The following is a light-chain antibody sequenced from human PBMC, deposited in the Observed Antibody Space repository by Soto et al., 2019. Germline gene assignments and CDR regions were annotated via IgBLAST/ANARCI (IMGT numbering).Light chain of an antibody. V-gene: IGKV3-20*01. Sequence: EIVLTQSPGTLSLSPGDRATLSCRASQSVDSNYLAWYHHKPGQAPRLLIYGAANRATGVSDRFSGSGSGTDFTLTVSRLEPEDFAVYYCLQYGTSFPYTFGQGTKLEIK. CDR3: LQYGTSFPYT. CDR1: QSVDSNY. CDR2: GAA. J-gene: IGKJ2*01.